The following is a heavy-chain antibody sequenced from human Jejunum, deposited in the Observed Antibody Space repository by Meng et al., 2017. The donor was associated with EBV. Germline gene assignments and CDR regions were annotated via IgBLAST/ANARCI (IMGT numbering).Heavy chain of an antibody. CDR2: INPGNGET. V-gene: IGHV1-3*01. Sequence: QVQLVQSGVEVNKPGASVKLSCKASGYTFTNYPIHWVRQAPGQRPEWMGCINPGNGETEFSQKFQGRVTITRDTSATTAYMELTSLRSEDTAVYYCASRPGFNIGPFDYWGQGTLVTVSS. CDR3: ASRPGFNIGPFDY. J-gene: IGHJ4*02. CDR1: GYTFTNYP. D-gene: IGHD3/OR15-3a*01.